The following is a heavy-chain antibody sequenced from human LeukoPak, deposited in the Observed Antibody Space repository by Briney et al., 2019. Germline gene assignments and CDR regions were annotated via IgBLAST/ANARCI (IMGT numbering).Heavy chain of an antibody. CDR2: LYYSGST. Sequence: SETLSLTCTVSGGSISSYYWSWIRQPPGKGLEWIGYLYYSGSTNYNPSLKSRVTISVDTSKNQFSLKLSSVTAADTAVYYCARHFPNGQLWLPALDYWGQGTLVTVSS. CDR1: GGSISSYY. D-gene: IGHD5-18*01. V-gene: IGHV4-59*08. CDR3: ARHFPNGQLWLPALDY. J-gene: IGHJ4*02.